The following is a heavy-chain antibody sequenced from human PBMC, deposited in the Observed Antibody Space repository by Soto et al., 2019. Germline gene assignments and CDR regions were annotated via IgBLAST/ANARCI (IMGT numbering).Heavy chain of an antibody. D-gene: IGHD4-17*01. J-gene: IGHJ6*03. CDR2: IKGDGSAK. CDR3: AAGSTVTTFAPGSGFYMDV. Sequence: GGSLRLSCAASGFTFGNYWMTWVRQAPGKGLEWVANIKGDGSAKSYLDSVRGRFTVSRDNAENSLYLQMNSLRSEDTAVYYCAAGSTVTTFAPGSGFYMDVWGKGTTVTVSS. CDR1: GFTFGNYW. V-gene: IGHV3-7*05.